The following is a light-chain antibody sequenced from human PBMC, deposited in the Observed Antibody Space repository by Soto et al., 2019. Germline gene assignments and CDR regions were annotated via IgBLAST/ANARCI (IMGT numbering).Light chain of an antibody. J-gene: IGKJ1*01. CDR2: AIS. CDR3: QQSYSMPPWT. V-gene: IGKV1-39*01. Sequence: DIQMTQSPSSLSASVGDSVTISCRAGQTINTYLNWYQQKPGQAPKVLIFAISTLQPGVPSRFRGSGSGTEFSLTISSLQPEDAATYYCQQSYSMPPWTFGQGPRCRSN. CDR1: QTINTY.